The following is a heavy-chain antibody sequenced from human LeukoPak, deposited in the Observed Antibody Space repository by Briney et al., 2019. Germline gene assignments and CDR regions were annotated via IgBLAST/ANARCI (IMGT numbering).Heavy chain of an antibody. D-gene: IGHD3-3*01. CDR1: GFTFSSCE. Sequence: GGSLRLSCAASGFTFSSCEMNWVRQAPGKGLEWVSYISSSGSTIYYADSVKGRFTISRDNAKNSLYLQMNSLRAEDTAVYYCAREGFGVVIGNWFDPWGQGTLVTVSS. CDR2: ISSSGSTI. V-gene: IGHV3-48*03. J-gene: IGHJ5*02. CDR3: AREGFGVVIGNWFDP.